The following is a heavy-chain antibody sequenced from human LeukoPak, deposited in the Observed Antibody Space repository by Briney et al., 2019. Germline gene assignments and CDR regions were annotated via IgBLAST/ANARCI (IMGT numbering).Heavy chain of an antibody. J-gene: IGHJ6*03. Sequence: PSETLSLTCTVSGGSISSSSYYWGWIRQPPGKGLEWIGSIYYSGSTYYNPSLKSRVTISVDTSKNQFSLKLSSVTAADTAVYYCARHKDHNYYYYMDVWGKGTTVTVSS. CDR2: IYYSGST. CDR3: ARHKDHNYYYYMDV. V-gene: IGHV4-39*01. CDR1: GGSISSSSYY.